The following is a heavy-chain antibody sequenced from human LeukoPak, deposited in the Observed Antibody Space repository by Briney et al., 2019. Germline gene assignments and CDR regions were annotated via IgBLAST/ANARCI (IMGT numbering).Heavy chain of an antibody. V-gene: IGHV3-21*01. CDR1: GFTLSRHN. J-gene: IGHJ4*02. CDR2: ISGSSSYL. CDR3: AVGISNVAGGEYFDY. D-gene: IGHD6-19*01. Sequence: RGSLRPSCAAPGFTLSRHNMNSVRQAPGKGLEWVSSISGSSSYLYYADSLNGRYTRSRDNARIQLYLQMNSLRAEDTAVCFCAVGISNVAGGEYFDYWGQGTLVTVSS.